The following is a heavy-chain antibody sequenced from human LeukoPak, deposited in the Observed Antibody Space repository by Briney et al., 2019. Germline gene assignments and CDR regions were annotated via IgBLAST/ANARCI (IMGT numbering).Heavy chain of an antibody. Sequence: ASVKVSCKASGYTFTSYAMNWVRQAPGQGLEWMGWINTNTGNPTYAQGFTGRFVFSLDTSVSTAYLQISSLKAEDTAVYYCARSSYSYYYGSGNFDYWGQGTLVTVSS. CDR2: INTNTGNP. CDR1: GYTFTSYA. J-gene: IGHJ4*02. D-gene: IGHD3-10*01. V-gene: IGHV7-4-1*02. CDR3: ARSSYSYYYGSGNFDY.